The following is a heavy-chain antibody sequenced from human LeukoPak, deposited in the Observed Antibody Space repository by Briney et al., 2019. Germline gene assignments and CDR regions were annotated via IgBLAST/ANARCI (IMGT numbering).Heavy chain of an antibody. CDR3: ARRLGYCSGGSCYPYQYGMDV. CDR2: IYPDDSDT. J-gene: IGHJ6*02. V-gene: IGHV5-51*01. D-gene: IGHD2-15*01. Sequence: GESLKISCKGSGYSFTSYWIGWVRQMPGKGLEWMGIIYPDDSDTRYSPSFQGQVTISADKSISTAYLQWSSLKASDTAMYYCARRLGYCSGGSCYPYQYGMDVWGQGTTVSVSS. CDR1: GYSFTSYW.